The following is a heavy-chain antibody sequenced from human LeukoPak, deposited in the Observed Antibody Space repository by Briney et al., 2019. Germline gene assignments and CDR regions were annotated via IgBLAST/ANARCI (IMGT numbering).Heavy chain of an antibody. J-gene: IGHJ6*03. V-gene: IGHV3-7*01. Sequence: GGSLRLSCAASGFTFSSYWMSWVRQAPGKGLEWVANIKQDGSEKYYVDSVKGRFTISRDNAKNSLYLQMNSLRAEDTAVYYCARPYSSSWYYYYYYMDVWGKGTTVTVS. D-gene: IGHD6-13*01. CDR1: GFTFSSYW. CDR3: ARPYSSSWYYYYYYMDV. CDR2: IKQDGSEK.